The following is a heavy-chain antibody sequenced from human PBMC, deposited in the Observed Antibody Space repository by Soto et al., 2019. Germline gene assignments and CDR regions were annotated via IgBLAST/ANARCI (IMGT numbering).Heavy chain of an antibody. D-gene: IGHD4-17*01. Sequence: ASETLSLTCTVSGGSISSGGYYWSWIRQHPGKGLEWIGYIYYSGSTYYNPSLKSRVTISVDTSKNQFSLKLSSVTAADTAVYYCARIDTYGDYRFDYWGQGTLVTVSS. CDR3: ARIDTYGDYRFDY. CDR1: GGSISSGGYY. J-gene: IGHJ4*02. CDR2: IYYSGST. V-gene: IGHV4-31*03.